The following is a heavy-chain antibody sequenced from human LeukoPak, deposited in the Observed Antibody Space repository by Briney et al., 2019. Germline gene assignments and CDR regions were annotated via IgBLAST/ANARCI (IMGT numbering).Heavy chain of an antibody. CDR2: ISSSGSTI. D-gene: IGHD5-24*01. Sequence: GGSLRLSCAASGFTFSDYYMSWIRQAPGKGLEWVSYISSSGSTIYYADSVKGRFTISRDNAKNSLYLQMNSLRAEDTAEYYCARGEVYNSYYFDYWGQGTLVTVSS. CDR1: GFTFSDYY. J-gene: IGHJ4*02. CDR3: ARGEVYNSYYFDY. V-gene: IGHV3-11*01.